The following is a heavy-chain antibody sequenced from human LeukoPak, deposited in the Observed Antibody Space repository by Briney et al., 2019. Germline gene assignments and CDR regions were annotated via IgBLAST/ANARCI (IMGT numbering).Heavy chain of an antibody. D-gene: IGHD4-23*01. CDR1: GFTFSSYA. CDR3: AISPGNTVVTLPRTHHYFYYYCMEV. CDR2: IIPNVGTA. Sequence: GGSVRVSCAASGFTFSSYAMSWVRQAPGKGLEWMAVIIPNVGTAYYAQTMEGRVTITTDDSTSTAYMVLSSLRAEDTAVYYYAISPGNTVVTLPRTHHYFYYYCMEVWGKGTTVTVSS. V-gene: IGHV1-69*05. J-gene: IGHJ6*03.